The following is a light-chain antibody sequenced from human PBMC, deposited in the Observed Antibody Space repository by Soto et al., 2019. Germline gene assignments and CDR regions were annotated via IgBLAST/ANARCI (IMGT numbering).Light chain of an antibody. CDR1: SSDVGGYHY. CDR2: EVT. V-gene: IGLV2-8*01. CDR3: SSYAGSNNLV. Sequence: QSVLTQPPSASGSPGQSVTISCTGTSSDVGGYHYVSWYQQHPGKAPKLMIHEVTKRPSGVPDRLSGSKSGNTASLTVSGLQGEDEAGYYCSSYAGSNNLVFGGGT. J-gene: IGLJ2*01.